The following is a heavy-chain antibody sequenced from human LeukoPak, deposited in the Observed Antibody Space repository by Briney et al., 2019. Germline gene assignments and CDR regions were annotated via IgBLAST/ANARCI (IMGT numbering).Heavy chain of an antibody. D-gene: IGHD6-19*01. CDR1: GGSISSSSYY. CDR2: IYYSGST. J-gene: IGHJ6*03. CDR3: ARNVPKKQWLILDTFYFFYYMDV. V-gene: IGHV4-39*07. Sequence: SETLPLTCTVSGGSISSSSYYWGWIRQPPGKGLEWIGSIYYSGSTYYNPSLKSRVTISVDTSKNQFSLKLSSVTAADTAVYYCARNVPKKQWLILDTFYFFYYMDVWGKGTTVSVSS.